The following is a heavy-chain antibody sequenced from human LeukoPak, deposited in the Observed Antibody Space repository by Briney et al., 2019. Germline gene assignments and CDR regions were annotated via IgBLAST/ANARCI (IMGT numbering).Heavy chain of an antibody. Sequence: GGSLRLSCAASGFTVSSNYMNWVRQAPGKGLEWVSVIYSGGSIYHTDSVKGRFTISRDNSKNTLHLQMDSLRAEDTAVYYCARDSVGAGYSDYWSQGTLVTVSS. CDR3: ARDSVGAGYSDY. D-gene: IGHD1-26*01. CDR1: GFTVSSNY. J-gene: IGHJ4*02. V-gene: IGHV3-53*01. CDR2: IYSGGSI.